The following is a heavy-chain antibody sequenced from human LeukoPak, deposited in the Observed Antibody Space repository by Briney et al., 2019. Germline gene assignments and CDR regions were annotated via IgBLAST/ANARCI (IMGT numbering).Heavy chain of an antibody. J-gene: IGHJ4*02. CDR2: ISYDGSNK. V-gene: IGHV3-30*18. D-gene: IGHD5-12*01. CDR1: GFTFSSYG. Sequence: GGSLRPSCAASGFTFSSYGMHWVRQAPGKGLEWVAVISYDGSNKYYADSVKGRFTISRDNSKNTLYLQMNSLRAEDTAVYYCAKVFRVATITLWDYWGQGTLVTVSS. CDR3: AKVFRVATITLWDY.